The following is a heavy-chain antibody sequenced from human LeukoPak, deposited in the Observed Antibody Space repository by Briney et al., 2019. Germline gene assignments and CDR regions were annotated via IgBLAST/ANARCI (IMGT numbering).Heavy chain of an antibody. J-gene: IGHJ4*02. CDR2: ISGGGDDT. Sequence: GGSLRLSCTASGFTFSSYAMSWVRQAPGKGLEWVSAISGGGDDTYYADSVKGRFTISRDNSKNTLYLQMNSLRVEDTAIYYCVKEMGSVDTAMVSLSRLGYWGRGTLVTVSS. CDR3: VKEMGSVDTAMVSLSRLGY. V-gene: IGHV3-23*01. CDR1: GFTFSSYA. D-gene: IGHD5-18*01.